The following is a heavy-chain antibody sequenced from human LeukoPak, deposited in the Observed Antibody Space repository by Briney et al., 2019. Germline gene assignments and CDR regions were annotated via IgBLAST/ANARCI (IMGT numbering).Heavy chain of an antibody. CDR3: ASADRAAAGTFDY. J-gene: IGHJ4*02. CDR2: IIPILGIA. CDR1: GGTFSSYA. D-gene: IGHD6-13*01. V-gene: IGHV1-69*04. Sequence: SVKVSCKASGGTFSSYAISWVRQAPGQGLEWMGKIIPILGIANYAQKFQGRVTITADKSTSTAYMELSSLRSEDTAVYYCASADRAAAGTFDYWGQGTLVTVSS.